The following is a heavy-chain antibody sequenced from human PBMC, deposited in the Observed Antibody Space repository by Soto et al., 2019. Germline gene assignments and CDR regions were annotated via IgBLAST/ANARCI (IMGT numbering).Heavy chain of an antibody. V-gene: IGHV3-21*01. CDR2: ISSSSSYI. CDR3: ARDNYYGSGSYLSSVGMDV. J-gene: IGHJ6*02. D-gene: IGHD3-10*01. CDR1: GFTFISYS. Sequence: GGSLILSCAASGFTFISYSMNWVRRVPGKGLEWVSSISSSSSYIYYADSVKGRFTISRDNAKNSLYLQMNSLRAEDTAVYYCARDNYYGSGSYLSSVGMDVWGQGTTVTVSS.